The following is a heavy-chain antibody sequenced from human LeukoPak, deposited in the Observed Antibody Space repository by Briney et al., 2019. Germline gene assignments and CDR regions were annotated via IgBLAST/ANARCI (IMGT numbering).Heavy chain of an antibody. V-gene: IGHV3-NL1*01. D-gene: IGHD1-26*01. CDR2: IYSGGIT. J-gene: IGHJ4*02. CDR1: GFTFSSYG. Sequence: GGSLRLSCAASGFTFSSYGMHWVRQAPGKGLEWVSVIYSGGITYYADSVKGRFTISRDNSKNTLYLQMNSLRAEDTAVYYCASLVGATGMGDYWGQGTLVTVSS. CDR3: ASLVGATGMGDY.